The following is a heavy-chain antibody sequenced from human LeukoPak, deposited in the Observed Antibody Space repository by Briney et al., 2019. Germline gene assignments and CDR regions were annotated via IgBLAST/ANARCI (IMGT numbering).Heavy chain of an antibody. CDR2: IYHSGST. D-gene: IGHD6-13*01. CDR3: ASQAAAGYWYFDL. Sequence: PSETLSLTCTVSGGSISSGGYYWSWIRQPPGKGLEWIGYIYHSGSTYYNPSLKSRVTISVDRSKNQFSLKLSSVTAADTAVYYCASQAAAGYWYFDLWGRGTLVTVSS. J-gene: IGHJ2*01. CDR1: GGSISSGGYY. V-gene: IGHV4-30-2*01.